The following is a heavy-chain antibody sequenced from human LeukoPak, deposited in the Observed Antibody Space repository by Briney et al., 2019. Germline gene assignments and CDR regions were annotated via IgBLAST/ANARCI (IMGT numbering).Heavy chain of an antibody. D-gene: IGHD4-23*01. CDR1: GGSISSGGYY. V-gene: IGHV4-31*03. CDR3: ARGTQYGGNSFDY. Sequence: PSETLSLTCTVSGGSISSGGYYWSWIRQHPGKGLEWIGYIYYSGSTYYNPSLKSRDTISVDTSKNQFSLKLSSVTAADTAVYYCARGTQYGGNSFDYWGQGTLVTVSS. J-gene: IGHJ4*02. CDR2: IYYSGST.